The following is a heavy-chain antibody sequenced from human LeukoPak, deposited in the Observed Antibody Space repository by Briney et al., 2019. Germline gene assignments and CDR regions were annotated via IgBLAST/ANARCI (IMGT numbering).Heavy chain of an antibody. CDR2: INHSGST. CDR3: ARRYPSVRGANLRPQEVRKYYFDY. Sequence: SETLSLTCAVYGGSFRGYYWSWIRQPPGKGLEWIGEINHSGSTNYNPSLKSRVTISVDTSKNQFSLKLRSVAAADTAVYYCARRYPSVRGANLRPQEVRKYYFDYWGQGSLVTVSS. CDR1: GGSFRGYY. J-gene: IGHJ4*02. V-gene: IGHV4-34*01. D-gene: IGHD3-10*01.